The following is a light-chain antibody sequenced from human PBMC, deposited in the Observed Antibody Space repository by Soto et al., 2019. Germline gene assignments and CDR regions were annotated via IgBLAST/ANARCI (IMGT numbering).Light chain of an antibody. J-gene: IGKJ5*01. V-gene: IGKV3-15*01. Sequence: EIVLTQSPDTLSLSPGDRATLSCRASQSVSSNYVAWYQQKPGQAPRLLLYDASTRATGIPARFSGSGSGTEFTLTISSLQSEDFAVYYCQQYNNWPPFTFGQGTRLEI. CDR3: QQYNNWPPFT. CDR2: DAS. CDR1: QSVSSN.